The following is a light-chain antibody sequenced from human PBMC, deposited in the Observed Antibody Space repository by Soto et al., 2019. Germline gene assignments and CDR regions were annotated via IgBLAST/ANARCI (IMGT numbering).Light chain of an antibody. CDR3: QKYGSPPT. CDR1: KSVSSN. J-gene: IGKJ1*01. V-gene: IGKV3-20*01. Sequence: VMTQSPSTLSVSQGERATLSCKVSKSVSSNLDRHKQKPGQAPSLLIYGASSRATRIPDRFSGSGSGTDFTLTISRLEPEAFEVYYCQKYGSPPTFGQGTKVDIK. CDR2: GAS.